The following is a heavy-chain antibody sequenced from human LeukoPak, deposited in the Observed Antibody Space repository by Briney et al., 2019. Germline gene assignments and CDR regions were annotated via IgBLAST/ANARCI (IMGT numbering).Heavy chain of an antibody. CDR3: ARGSSDGFKYAFDI. CDR2: IGTALDT. Sequence: GGSLRLSCVASGLIFSSYDVHWIRQARGEGLEWVSGIGTALDTFYAGSVKGRFTISRENAKNSLYLQMNSLRAGDTAVYYCARGSSDGFKYAFDIWGQGTRVTVSS. V-gene: IGHV3-13*01. D-gene: IGHD5-24*01. CDR1: GLIFSSYD. J-gene: IGHJ3*02.